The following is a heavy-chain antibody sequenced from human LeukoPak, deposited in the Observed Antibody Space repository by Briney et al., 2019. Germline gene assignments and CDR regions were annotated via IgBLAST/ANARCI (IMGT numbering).Heavy chain of an antibody. CDR1: GFTFSSYT. D-gene: IGHD6-6*01. Sequence: GGSLRLSCAASGFTFSSYTMSWVRQAPGKGLEWVSAISGSGGSTYYADSVKGRFTISRDNSKNTLYLQMNSLRAEDTAVYYCAKGIAARGQGDYWGQGTLVTVSS. CDR3: AKGIAARGQGDY. CDR2: ISGSGGST. V-gene: IGHV3-23*01. J-gene: IGHJ4*02.